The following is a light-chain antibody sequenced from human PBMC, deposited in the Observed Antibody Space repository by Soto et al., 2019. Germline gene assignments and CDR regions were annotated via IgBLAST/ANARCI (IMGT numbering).Light chain of an antibody. V-gene: IGKV3-20*01. CDR2: GAS. J-gene: IGKJ3*01. CDR3: QKYGTSPFN. Sequence: AQSPSSVSASVVDRVTITFRASQCINSRLAWYQQKPGQAPRLLIYGASNRATGIPDRFSGSGSGTDFTLTISRLEPEDFAVYYCQKYGTSPFNFGPGTKVDIK. CDR1: QCINSR.